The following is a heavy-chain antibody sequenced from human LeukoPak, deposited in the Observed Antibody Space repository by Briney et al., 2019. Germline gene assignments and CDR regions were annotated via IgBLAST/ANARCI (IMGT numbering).Heavy chain of an antibody. CDR1: GGSISSYY. Sequence: SETLSLTCTVSGGSISSYYWSWIRQPPGKGLEWIGYIYYSGSTNYNPSLKSRVNISVDTYKNQFSLKLSSVTAADTAVYYCARAGSTSRLDPWGQGTLVSVSS. J-gene: IGHJ5*02. CDR2: IYYSGST. D-gene: IGHD2-2*01. CDR3: ARAGSTSRLDP. V-gene: IGHV4-59*01.